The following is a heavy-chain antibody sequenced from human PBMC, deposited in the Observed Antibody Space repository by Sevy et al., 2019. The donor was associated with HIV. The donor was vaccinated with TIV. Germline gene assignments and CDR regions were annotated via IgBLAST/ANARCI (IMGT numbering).Heavy chain of an antibody. Sequence: GGSLRLSCAVSGFTFSTYTMNWVRQAPGKGLEWVSSISGFSSYIYYADSVKGRFTISRDNAKNSLYLQMNSLRAEDTAVYYCARDGGCTTTSCLLYFDYWGQRTLVTVSS. D-gene: IGHD2-2*01. V-gene: IGHV3-21*01. CDR3: ARDGGCTTTSCLLYFDY. J-gene: IGHJ4*01. CDR1: GFTFSTYT. CDR2: ISGFSSYI.